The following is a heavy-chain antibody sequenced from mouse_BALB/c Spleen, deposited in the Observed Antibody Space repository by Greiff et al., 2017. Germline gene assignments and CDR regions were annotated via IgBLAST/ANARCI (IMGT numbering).Heavy chain of an antibody. J-gene: IGHJ3*01. CDR3: ARAPSSYYGSSFAWFAY. CDR1: GFSLTSYG. CDR2: IWAGGST. Sequence: QVQLKESGPGLVQPSQSLSITCTVSGFSLTSYGVHWVRQPPGKGLEWLGVIWAGGSTNYNSALMSRLSISKDNSKSQVFLKMNSLQTDDTAMYYCARAPSSYYGSSFAWFAYWGQGTLVTVSA. V-gene: IGHV2-9*02. D-gene: IGHD1-1*01.